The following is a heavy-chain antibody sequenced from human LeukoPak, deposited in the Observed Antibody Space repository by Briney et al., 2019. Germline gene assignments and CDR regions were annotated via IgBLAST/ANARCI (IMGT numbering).Heavy chain of an antibody. D-gene: IGHD3-9*01. J-gene: IGHJ4*02. CDR2: MSPGNGDT. Sequence: GASVKVSCKASGYTFTTHDLTWVRQATGQGLEWMGWMSPGNGDTAYAQKFQGRVTMTRDTSMSTAYMELNNLGSEDTAIYYCARGLGDYNTDWFPVSGYWGQGTPVTVSS. CDR1: GYTFTTHD. CDR3: ARGLGDYNTDWFPVSGY. V-gene: IGHV1-8*01.